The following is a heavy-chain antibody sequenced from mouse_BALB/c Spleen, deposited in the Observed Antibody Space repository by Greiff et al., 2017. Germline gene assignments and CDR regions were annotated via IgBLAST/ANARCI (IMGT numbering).Heavy chain of an antibody. V-gene: IGHV1S137*01. J-gene: IGHJ4*01. CDR3: ARDWDAMDY. D-gene: IGHD4-1*01. CDR2: ISTYYGDA. CDR1: GYTFTDYA. Sequence: VQLVESGAELVRPGVSVKISCKGSGYTFTDYAMHWVKQSHAKSLEWIGVISTYYGDASYNQKFKGKATMTVDKSSSTAYMELARLTSEDSAIYYCARDWDAMDYWGQGTSVTVSS.